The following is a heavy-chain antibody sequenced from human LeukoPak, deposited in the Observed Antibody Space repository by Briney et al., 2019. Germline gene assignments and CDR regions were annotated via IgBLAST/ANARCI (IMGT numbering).Heavy chain of an antibody. V-gene: IGHV3-23*01. CDR1: GFTFSNYA. J-gene: IGHJ4*02. CDR3: ARDRGYCSGVGCYIFDY. Sequence: GGSLRLSCAASGFTFSNYAMRWVRQAPGKGLEWVSAISDSGGSTYYADSVKGRFTISRDNAKNTVSLQMDSLRAEDTAVYYCARDRGYCSGVGCYIFDYWGQGTLVTVPP. D-gene: IGHD2-15*01. CDR2: ISDSGGST.